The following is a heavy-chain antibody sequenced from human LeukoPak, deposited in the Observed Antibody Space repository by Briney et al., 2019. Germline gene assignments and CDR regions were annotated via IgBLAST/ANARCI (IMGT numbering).Heavy chain of an antibody. D-gene: IGHD2-21*02. CDR1: GFTFTSYG. Sequence: ASVKVSCKASGFTFTSYGFSRVRQAPGQGLEWMGWISAYNGNTNSAQRFQGRVTMTTDTSTSTAYMELRGLRSDDTAVYYCARGAYYSGDYSSSDALDIWGRGTMVSVSS. V-gene: IGHV1-18*01. CDR3: ARGAYYSGDYSSSDALDI. CDR2: ISAYNGNT. J-gene: IGHJ3*02.